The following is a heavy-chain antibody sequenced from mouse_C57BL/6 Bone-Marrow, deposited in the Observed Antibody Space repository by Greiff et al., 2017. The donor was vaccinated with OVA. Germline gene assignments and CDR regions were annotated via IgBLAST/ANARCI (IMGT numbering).Heavy chain of an antibody. D-gene: IGHD1-1*01. Sequence: VQLQQSGAELVRPGASVTLSCKASGYTFTDYEMHWVKQTPVHGLEWIGAIDPETGGTAYNQKFKGKAILTADKSSSTAYMELRSLTSEDSAVYFCARPYYGSPYAMDYWGQGTSVTVSS. J-gene: IGHJ4*01. CDR2: IDPETGGT. CDR3: ARPYYGSPYAMDY. CDR1: GYTFTDYE. V-gene: IGHV1-15*01.